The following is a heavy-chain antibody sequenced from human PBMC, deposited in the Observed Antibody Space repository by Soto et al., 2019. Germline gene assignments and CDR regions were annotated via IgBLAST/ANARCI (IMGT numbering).Heavy chain of an antibody. Sequence: SQTLSLTCTVSGGSISSGDYYWSWIRQPPGKGLEWIGYIYYSGSTYYNPSLKSRVTISVDTSKNQFSLKLSSVTAADTAVYYCARDSGYGSGSYYNRFHWFDPWGQGTLVTVSS. J-gene: IGHJ5*02. CDR2: IYYSGST. CDR3: ARDSGYGSGSYYNRFHWFDP. CDR1: GGSISSGDYY. D-gene: IGHD3-10*01. V-gene: IGHV4-30-4*01.